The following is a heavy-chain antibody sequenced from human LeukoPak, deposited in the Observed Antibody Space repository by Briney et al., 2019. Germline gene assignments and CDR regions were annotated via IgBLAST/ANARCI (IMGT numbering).Heavy chain of an antibody. V-gene: IGHV1-18*01. CDR2: ISAYNGNT. D-gene: IGHD3-22*01. CDR1: GYTFTSYG. CDR3: AREETNYCDSSGYFYYFDY. Sequence: ASVKVSCKASGYTFTSYGISWVRQAPGQGLEWMGWISAYNGNTNYAQKLQGRVTMTTDTPTSTAYMELRSLRSDDTAVYYCAREETNYCDSSGYFYYFDYWGQGTLVTVSS. J-gene: IGHJ4*02.